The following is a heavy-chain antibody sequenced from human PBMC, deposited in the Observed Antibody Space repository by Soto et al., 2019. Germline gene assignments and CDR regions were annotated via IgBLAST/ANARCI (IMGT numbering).Heavy chain of an antibody. J-gene: IGHJ5*02. CDR1: GASISNYY. CDR3: ARDRGILTGYTLWFDP. D-gene: IGHD3-9*01. V-gene: IGHV4-59*01. CDR2: IYYSGST. Sequence: SETLSLTCTVSGASISNYYWSWIRQPPGKGLEWIGYIYYSGSTNYNPSLKSRVTISVDTSKNQFSLKVKSVAAADTAVYYCARDRGILTGYTLWFDPWGQGTLVTVSS.